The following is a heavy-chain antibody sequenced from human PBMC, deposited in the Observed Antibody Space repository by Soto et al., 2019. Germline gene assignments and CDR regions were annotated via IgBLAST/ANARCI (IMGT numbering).Heavy chain of an antibody. D-gene: IGHD4-17*01. Sequence: GASVKVSCKSSGYTFTASVISWVRQAPGQGREWMGWTSIYNGHTEYSPKFLGRVVMTTDTSADTAYLELRSLRPDDAALYYCARWDDYGASDQYHFDHWGQGTLVTVSS. J-gene: IGHJ4*02. CDR3: ARWDDYGASDQYHFDH. CDR1: GYTFTASV. V-gene: IGHV1-18*01. CDR2: TSIYNGHT.